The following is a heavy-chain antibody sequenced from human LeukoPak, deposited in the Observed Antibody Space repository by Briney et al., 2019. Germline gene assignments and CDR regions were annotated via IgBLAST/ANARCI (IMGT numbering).Heavy chain of an antibody. CDR1: GGSISSSSYY. D-gene: IGHD3-10*01. Sequence: SETLSLTCTVSGGSISSSSYYWGWIRQPPGKGLEWIGSIYYSGSTYYNPSLKSRVTISVDTSKNQFSLKLSSVTAADTAVYYCARGGTMVRGVWFGVPNKHFDYWGQGTLVTVSS. J-gene: IGHJ4*02. V-gene: IGHV4-39*07. CDR3: ARGGTMVRGVWFGVPNKHFDY. CDR2: IYYSGST.